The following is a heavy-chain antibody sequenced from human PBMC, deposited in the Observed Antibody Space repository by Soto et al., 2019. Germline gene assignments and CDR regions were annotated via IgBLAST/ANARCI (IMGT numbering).Heavy chain of an antibody. Sequence: GASVKVSCKASGGTFSSYAISWVRQAPGQGLEWMGGIIPIFGTANYAQKFQGRVTITADKSTSTAYMELSSLRSEDTAVYYCARVLVVPAAEDTGEDYWGQGTLVTVSS. CDR2: IIPIFGTA. V-gene: IGHV1-69*06. J-gene: IGHJ4*02. CDR3: ARVLVVPAAEDTGEDY. CDR1: GGTFSSYA. D-gene: IGHD2-2*01.